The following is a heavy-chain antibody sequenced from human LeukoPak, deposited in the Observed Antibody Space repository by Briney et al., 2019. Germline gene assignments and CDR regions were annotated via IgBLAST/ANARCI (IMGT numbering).Heavy chain of an antibody. D-gene: IGHD2-2*01. CDR2: IYPVDVDT. V-gene: IGHV5-51*01. CDR3: AGHDVPAAIARGAYYYYMDV. J-gene: IGHJ6*03. Sequence: GGSLKISRKGSGYTFTSSWRGWVRQMPGKGLERRGIIYPVDVDTRYSPSFQGKVATSAPKSISTAYLQWSSLKASDTAMYYCAGHDVPAAIARGAYYYYMDVWGKGTTVTVSS. CDR1: GYTFTSSW.